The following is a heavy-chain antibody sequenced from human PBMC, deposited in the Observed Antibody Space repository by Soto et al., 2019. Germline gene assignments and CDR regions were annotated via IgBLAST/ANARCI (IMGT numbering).Heavy chain of an antibody. V-gene: IGHV5-51*01. CDR1: GYSFTSYW. D-gene: IGHD1-20*01. CDR3: ARLDYNWNPGDWFDP. CDR2: IYPGDSDT. Sequence: PGESLKISCKGSGYSFTSYWIGWVRQMPGKGLEWMGIIYPGDSDTRYSPSFQGQVTISADKSISTAYLQWSSLKASDTAMYYCARLDYNWNPGDWFDPWGQGTLVTVSS. J-gene: IGHJ5*02.